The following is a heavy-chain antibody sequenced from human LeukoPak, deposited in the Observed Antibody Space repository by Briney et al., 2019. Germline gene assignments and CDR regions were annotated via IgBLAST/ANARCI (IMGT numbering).Heavy chain of an antibody. D-gene: IGHD6-6*01. V-gene: IGHV3-9*01. CDR2: ISWNSGSI. CDR1: GFTFDDYA. Sequence: GGSLRLSCAASGFTFDDYAMHWVRQAPGKGLEWVSGISWNSGSIGYADSVKGRFTISRDNAKNSLYLQMNSLRAEDTALYYCAKDMGAYSSPSPFFDYWGQGTLVTVSS. J-gene: IGHJ4*02. CDR3: AKDMGAYSSPSPFFDY.